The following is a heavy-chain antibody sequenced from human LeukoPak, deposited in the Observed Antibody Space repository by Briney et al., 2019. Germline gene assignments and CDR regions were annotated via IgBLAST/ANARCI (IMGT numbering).Heavy chain of an antibody. Sequence: PSETLSLTCAVYGGSFSGYYWSWIRQPPGKGLEWIGEINHSGSTNYNPSLKSRVTISVDTSRNQFSLKLSSVTAADTAVYYCACGGDCLDYWGQGTLVTVSS. CDR2: INHSGST. CDR1: GGSFSGYY. V-gene: IGHV4-34*01. D-gene: IGHD2-21*01. CDR3: ACGGDCLDY. J-gene: IGHJ4*02.